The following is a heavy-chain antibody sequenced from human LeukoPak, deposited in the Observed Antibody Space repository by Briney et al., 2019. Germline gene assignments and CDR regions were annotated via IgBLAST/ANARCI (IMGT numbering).Heavy chain of an antibody. CDR1: GFTFSTSA. Sequence: PGGSLRLSCAASGFTFSTSAMSWVRQAPGKGLEWVSGISGSGDSTYYVDSVKGRFTISRDNAKNTLYLQMNSLRAEDTAVYYCARDPDYGDYAYFDYWGQGTLVTVSS. D-gene: IGHD4-17*01. J-gene: IGHJ4*02. CDR2: ISGSGDST. V-gene: IGHV3-23*01. CDR3: ARDPDYGDYAYFDY.